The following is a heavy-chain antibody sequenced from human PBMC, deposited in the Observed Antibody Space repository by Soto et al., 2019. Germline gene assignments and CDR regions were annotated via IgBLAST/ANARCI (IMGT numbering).Heavy chain of an antibody. CDR1: GFTLIRFC. D-gene: IGHD3-3*01. V-gene: IGHV3-7*03. CDR2: IRQDGNEK. J-gene: IGHJ6*02. Sequence: PGGSLRLSFAACGFTLIRFCRILVRQAPGKELEWVANIRQDGNEKYYVDSVKGRFTISRDNAKNSLYLQMSSLRDEDTAVYYCARGLDFWSGYYDQYYYGLDVWGQGTTVTVSS. CDR3: ARGLDFWSGYYDQYYYGLDV.